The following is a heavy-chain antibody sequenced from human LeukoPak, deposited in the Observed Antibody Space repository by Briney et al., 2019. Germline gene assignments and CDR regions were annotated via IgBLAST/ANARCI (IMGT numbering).Heavy chain of an antibody. V-gene: IGHV4-59*12. D-gene: IGHD3-22*01. CDR1: GGSISNYY. CDR2: IYYSGST. CDR3: ARGSFDGSGYYLFDY. J-gene: IGHJ4*02. Sequence: SETLSLTCAVSGGSISNYYWSWVRQPPGKGLEWIGYIYYSGSTNYNPSLNSRVTISVDTSKNQFSLKLSSVTAADTAVYYCARGSFDGSGYYLFDYWGQGTLVTVSS.